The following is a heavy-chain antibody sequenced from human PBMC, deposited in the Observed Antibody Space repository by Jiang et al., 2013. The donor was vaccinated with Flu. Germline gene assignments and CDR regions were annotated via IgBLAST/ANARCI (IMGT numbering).Heavy chain of an antibody. CDR1: GYSFTSYW. V-gene: IGHV5-10-1*01. J-gene: IGHJ4*02. D-gene: IGHD2-21*02. CDR3: ARSGYCGGDCYLVY. CDR2: INPSDSNI. Sequence: GAEVKKPGESLKISCKGSGYSFTSYWISWLRQMPGKGLEWMGRINPSDSNINYSPSLQGHVTFSADKSISTAYQQWSSLGASDTAMYYCARSGYCGGDCYLVYWGQGTLVTVSS.